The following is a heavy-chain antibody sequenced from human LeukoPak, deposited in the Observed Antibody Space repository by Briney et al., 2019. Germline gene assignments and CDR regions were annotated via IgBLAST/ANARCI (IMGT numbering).Heavy chain of an antibody. CDR3: ARNHGAAAGMYYYYGMDV. CDR2: INYSGGT. Sequence: PSQTLSLTCTVSGASISSDCCSWSRQPPGKGLGWIGYINYSGGTSYNPSLTSRGSVSVETSKNQFSLQLSSVTPADTAVYYCARNHGAAAGMYYYYGMDVSGQGTTATVSS. V-gene: IGHV4-59*12. J-gene: IGHJ6*02. D-gene: IGHD6-13*01. CDR1: GASISSDC.